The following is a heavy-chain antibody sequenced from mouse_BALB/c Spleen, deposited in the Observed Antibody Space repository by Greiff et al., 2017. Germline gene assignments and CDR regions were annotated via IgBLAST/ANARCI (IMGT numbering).Heavy chain of an antibody. CDR1: GFNIKDTY. CDR3: ASGYGSSENAMDY. D-gene: IGHD1-1*01. V-gene: IGHV14-3*02. CDR2: IDPANGNT. J-gene: IGHJ4*01. Sequence: EVQLQQSGAELVKPGASVKLSCTASGFNIKDTYMHWVKQRPEQGLEWIGRIDPANGNTKYDPKFQGKATITADTSSNTAYLQLSSLTSEDTAVYYCASGYGSSENAMDYWGQGTSVTVSS.